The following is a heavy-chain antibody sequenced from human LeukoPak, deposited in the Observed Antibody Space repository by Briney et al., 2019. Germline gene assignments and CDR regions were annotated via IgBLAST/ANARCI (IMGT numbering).Heavy chain of an antibody. CDR3: ARGDDSYWYFDL. J-gene: IGHJ2*01. Sequence: QTGGSLRLSCAASGFTVSSNYMSWVRQAPGKGLEWVSAISGSGGSTYDADSVKGRFTISRDNSKNTLYLQMNSLRSEDTAVYYCARGDDSYWYFDLWGRGTLVTVSS. D-gene: IGHD3-9*01. CDR2: ISGSGGST. V-gene: IGHV3-66*02. CDR1: GFTVSSNY.